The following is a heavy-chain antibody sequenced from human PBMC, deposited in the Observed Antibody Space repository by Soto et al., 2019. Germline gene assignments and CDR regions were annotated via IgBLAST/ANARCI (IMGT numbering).Heavy chain of an antibody. D-gene: IGHD2-2*01. V-gene: IGHV1-18*01. J-gene: IGHJ5*02. CDR3: ARDIVVVPAAIGYNWFDP. CDR1: GYTFTSYG. CDR2: ISAYDGNT. Sequence: QVQLVQSGAEVKKPGASVKVSFKASGYTFTSYGISWVRQAPGQGLEWMGWISAYDGNTNYAQKLQGRVTMTTDTSTSTAYRELRSLRSDDTAVYYCARDIVVVPAAIGYNWFDPWGQGTLVTVSS.